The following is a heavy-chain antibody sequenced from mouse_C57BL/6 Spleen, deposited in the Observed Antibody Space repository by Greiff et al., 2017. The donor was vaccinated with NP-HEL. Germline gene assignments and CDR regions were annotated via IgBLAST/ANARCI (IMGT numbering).Heavy chain of an antibody. J-gene: IGHJ2*01. CDR3: ARRDLLQDYFDY. CDR2: IYPRSGNT. Sequence: QVQLQQSGAVLARPGASVKLSCKASGYTFTSYGISWVKQRTGQGLEWIGEIYPRSGNTYYNEKFKGKATLTADKSSSTAYMELRSLTSEDSAVYFCARRDLLQDYFDYWGQGTTLTVSS. CDR1: GYTFTSYG. V-gene: IGHV1-81*01. D-gene: IGHD2-14*01.